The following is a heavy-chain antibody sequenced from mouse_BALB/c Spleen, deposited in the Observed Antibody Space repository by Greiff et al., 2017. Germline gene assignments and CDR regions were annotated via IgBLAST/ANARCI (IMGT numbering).Heavy chain of an antibody. CDR3: ARCKDWYFDV. V-gene: IGHV5-9*03. CDR2: ISSGGGNT. J-gene: IGHJ1*01. CDR1: GFTFSSYT. Sequence: EVKLVESGGGLVKPGGSLKLSCAASGFTFSSYTMSWVRQTPEKRLEWVATISSGGGNTYYPDSVKGRFTISRDNAKNNLYLQMSSLRSEDTALYYCARCKDWYFDVWGAGTTVTVSS.